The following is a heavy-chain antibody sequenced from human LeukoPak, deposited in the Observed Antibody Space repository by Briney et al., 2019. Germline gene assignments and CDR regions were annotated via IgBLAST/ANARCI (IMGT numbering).Heavy chain of an antibody. D-gene: IGHD1-20*01. CDR3: ARVYNWNVAYFDY. CDR1: GGTLSSYA. Sequence: GSSVKVSCKASGGTLSSYAISWVRQAPGQGLEWMGRIIPILGIANYAQKFQGRVTITADKSTSTAYMELSSLRSEDTAVYYCARVYNWNVAYFDYWGQGTLVTVSS. V-gene: IGHV1-69*04. CDR2: IIPILGIA. J-gene: IGHJ4*02.